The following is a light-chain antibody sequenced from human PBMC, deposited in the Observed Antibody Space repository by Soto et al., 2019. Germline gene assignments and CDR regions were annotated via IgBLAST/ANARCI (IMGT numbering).Light chain of an antibody. J-gene: IGLJ1*01. Sequence: QSALTQPASVSGSPGQSITISCTGTSSDVGGYNYVSWYQQHPGEAPKLMIYDVSNRPSGVSNRFSGSKSGNTASLTISVLQAEDEADYYCSSYTSSICVFGTGTKLTVL. V-gene: IGLV2-14*01. CDR3: SSYTSSICV. CDR1: SSDVGGYNY. CDR2: DVS.